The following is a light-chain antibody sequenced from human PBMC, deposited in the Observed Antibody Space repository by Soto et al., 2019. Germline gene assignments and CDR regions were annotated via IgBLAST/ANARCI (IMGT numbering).Light chain of an antibody. CDR2: GAS. V-gene: IGKV3-20*01. CDR1: QSVSSSY. Sequence: EIVLTQSPGTLSLSPGERATVSCRASQSVSSSYLAWYQQKPGQAPRLLIYGASSRATGIPDRFSGSGSGTDFTLTISRLEPEDFAVYYCQKYGKSPRTVGQGNKVDSK. CDR3: QKYGKSPRT. J-gene: IGKJ1*01.